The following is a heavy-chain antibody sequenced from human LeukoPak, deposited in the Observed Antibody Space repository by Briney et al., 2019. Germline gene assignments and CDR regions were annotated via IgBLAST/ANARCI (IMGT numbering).Heavy chain of an antibody. J-gene: IGHJ4*02. Sequence: SETLSLTCAVYGGSFSGYYWSWIRQPPGKGLEWIGEINHSGSTNYNPSLKSRVSISADTSKNQFSLKLSSVTAADTAVYYCARARHYDILTGYYIDFDYWGQGTLVTVSS. V-gene: IGHV4-34*01. CDR2: INHSGST. CDR1: GGSFSGYY. D-gene: IGHD3-9*01. CDR3: ARARHYDILTGYYIDFDY.